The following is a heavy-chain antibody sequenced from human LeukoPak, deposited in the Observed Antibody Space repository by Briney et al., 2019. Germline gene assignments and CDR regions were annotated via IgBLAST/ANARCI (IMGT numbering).Heavy chain of an antibody. CDR2: IYHSGNT. Sequence: PSETLSLTCTVSGYSISSGYFWGWIRQPPGKGLEWIGSIYHSGNTYYNPSLKSRVTISVDTSKNQFSLKLSSVTAADTAVYYCARSYCTSTNCYEVYYFDYWGQGTLVTVSP. J-gene: IGHJ4*02. CDR3: ARSYCTSTNCYEVYYFDY. V-gene: IGHV4-38-2*02. D-gene: IGHD2-2*01. CDR1: GYSISSGYF.